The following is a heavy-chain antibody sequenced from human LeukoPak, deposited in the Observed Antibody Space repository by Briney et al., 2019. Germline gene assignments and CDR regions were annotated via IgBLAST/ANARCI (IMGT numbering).Heavy chain of an antibody. J-gene: IGHJ3*02. CDR1: GFTFGSYW. V-gene: IGHV3-74*01. Sequence: GGSLRLSCAASGFTFGSYWMHWVRQAPGKGLVWVSRINSDGSSTSYADSVKGRFTISRDNAKNTLYLQMNSLRAEDTAVYYCARGGQWASGRNAFDIWGQGTMVTVSS. D-gene: IGHD6-19*01. CDR2: INSDGSST. CDR3: ARGGQWASGRNAFDI.